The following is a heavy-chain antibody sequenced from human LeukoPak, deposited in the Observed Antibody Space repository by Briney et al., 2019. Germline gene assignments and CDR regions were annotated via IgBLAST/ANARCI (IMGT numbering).Heavy chain of an antibody. CDR1: GFTFSDYY. V-gene: IGHV3-11*06. J-gene: IGHJ6*04. CDR3: ARGSECSGGSCYPVGYYYYYGMDV. CDR2: ISSSSSYT. D-gene: IGHD2-15*01. Sequence: PGGSLRLSCAASGFTFSDYYMSWIRQAPGKGLEWVSYISSSSSYTNYADSVKGRFTISRDNAKNSLYLQMNCLRAEDTAVYYCARGSECSGGSCYPVGYYYYYGMDVWGKGTTVTVSS.